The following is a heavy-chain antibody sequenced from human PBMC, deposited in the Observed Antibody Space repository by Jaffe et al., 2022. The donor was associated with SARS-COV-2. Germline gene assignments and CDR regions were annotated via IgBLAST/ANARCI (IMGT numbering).Heavy chain of an antibody. CDR2: IKQDGSEK. Sequence: EVQLVESGGGLVQPGGSLRLSCEASRFTFNSYWMNWVRQAPGKGLEWVANIKQDGSEKYYVDSVMGRFTISRDNAKNSLDLQMNSLRAEDTAVYYCARALRGYNGQCDYWGQGTLVTVSS. CDR3: ARALRGYNGQCDY. D-gene: IGHD5-12*01. J-gene: IGHJ4*02. CDR1: RFTFNSYW. V-gene: IGHV3-7*01.